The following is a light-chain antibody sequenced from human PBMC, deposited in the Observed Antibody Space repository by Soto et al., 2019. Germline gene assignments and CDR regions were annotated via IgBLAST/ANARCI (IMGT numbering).Light chain of an antibody. CDR3: QQYGSSTLT. Sequence: PGERVTLSCRASQSVSSGYLAWYQQKPGQAPRLLIYGASSRATGIPDRFSGSGSATDFTLTISRLEPEDFAVYYCQQYGSSTLTFGGGTKVDIK. CDR2: GAS. V-gene: IGKV3-20*01. J-gene: IGKJ4*01. CDR1: QSVSSGY.